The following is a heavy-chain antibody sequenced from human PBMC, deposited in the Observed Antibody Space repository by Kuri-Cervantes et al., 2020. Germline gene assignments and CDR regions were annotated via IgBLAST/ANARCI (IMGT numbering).Heavy chain of an antibody. CDR1: GFTFSSYG. CDR3: ARKLDIAAAFDY. V-gene: IGHV3-64*02. Sequence: GESLKISCAASGFTFSSYGMHWVRQAPGKGLEYVSAISSNGGSTYYADSVKGRFTISRDNSKSTLYLQMNSLGAEDTAVYYCARKLDIAAAFDYWGRGISVTVSS. D-gene: IGHD6-25*01. CDR2: ISSNGGST. J-gene: IGHJ4*02.